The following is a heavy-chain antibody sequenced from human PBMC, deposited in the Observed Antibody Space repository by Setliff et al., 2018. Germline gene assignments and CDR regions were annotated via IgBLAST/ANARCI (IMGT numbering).Heavy chain of an antibody. D-gene: IGHD3-22*01. CDR2: IFSGGST. CDR1: GGSISGGGYY. J-gene: IGHJ3*01. V-gene: IGHV4-61*02. Sequence: PSETLSLTCSVSGGSISGGGYYWNWIRQPAGKGLEWIGRIFSGGSTTHYNPSLKSRLSMSIDTSKSQFSLRLSSVTAADTAVYYCARDDCDSGGYYYGSFDVWGQGTLVTVSS. CDR3: ARDDCDSGGYYYGSFDV.